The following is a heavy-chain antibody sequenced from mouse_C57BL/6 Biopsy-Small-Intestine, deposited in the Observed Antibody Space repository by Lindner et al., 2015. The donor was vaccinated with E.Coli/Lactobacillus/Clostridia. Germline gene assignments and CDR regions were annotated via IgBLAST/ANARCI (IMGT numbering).Heavy chain of an antibody. V-gene: IGHV1-4*02. D-gene: IGHD5-2*01. CDR3: AGGSGMKVRNTFDY. CDR1: GGTFMSSA. Sequence: SVKVSCKASGGTFMSSAITWIRQAPGQGLEWMGGIIPILGRADYSQKFQDRVSITADTHTNTVYMEVSSLRSEDTALYYCAGGSGMKVRNTFDYWGQGTPVTVSS. CDR2: IIPILGRA. J-gene: IGHJ4*01.